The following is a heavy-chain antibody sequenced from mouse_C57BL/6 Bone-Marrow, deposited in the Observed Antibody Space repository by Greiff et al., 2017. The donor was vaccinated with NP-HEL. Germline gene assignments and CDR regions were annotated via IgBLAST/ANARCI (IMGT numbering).Heavy chain of an antibody. J-gene: IGHJ4*01. CDR3: ARLGNYSNLYAMDY. Sequence: QVQLKQSGAELVMPGASVKLSCKASGYTFTSYWMHWVKQRPGQGLEWIGRIYPGDGDTNYNGKFKGKATLTADKSSSTAYMQLSSLTSEDSAVYFCARLGNYSNLYAMDYWGQGTSVTVSS. CDR1: GYTFTSYW. CDR2: IYPGDGDT. V-gene: IGHV1-82*01. D-gene: IGHD2-5*01.